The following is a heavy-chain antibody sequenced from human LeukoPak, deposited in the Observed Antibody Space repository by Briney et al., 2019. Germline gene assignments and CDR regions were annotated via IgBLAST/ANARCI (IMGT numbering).Heavy chain of an antibody. CDR3: TTVLTVTIA. CDR1: RFPFSNAW. V-gene: IGHV3-15*01. D-gene: IGHD4-17*01. J-gene: IGHJ5*02. Sequence: GGSLRLSCTGSRFPFSNAWMNWVRQAPGKGLEWVGRIKSIADGGTIHYAAPVTDRFIISRDDSKNTLYLQMNGLKTEDTAVYYCTTVLTVTIAWGQGTLVTVSS. CDR2: IKSIADGGTI.